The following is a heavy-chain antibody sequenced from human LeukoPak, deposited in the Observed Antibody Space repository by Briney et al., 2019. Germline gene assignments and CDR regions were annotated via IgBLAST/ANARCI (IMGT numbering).Heavy chain of an antibody. V-gene: IGHV3-74*01. CDR2: INSDGSST. Sequence: GGSLRLSCAASGFTFSSYWMHWVRHAPGKGLVWVSRINSDGSSTSYADSVKGRFTISRDNAKNTLYLQMNSLRAEDTAVYYCARGAAAAGMLDWFDPWGQGTLVTVSS. D-gene: IGHD6-13*01. CDR1: GFTFSSYW. J-gene: IGHJ5*02. CDR3: ARGAAAAGMLDWFDP.